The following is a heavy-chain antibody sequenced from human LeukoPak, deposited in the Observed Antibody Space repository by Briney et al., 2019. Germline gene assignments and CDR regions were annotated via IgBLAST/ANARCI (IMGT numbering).Heavy chain of an antibody. CDR2: IYPNSGGT. V-gene: IGHV1-2*02. D-gene: IGHD5-18*01. CDR3: AKERRGYSYGMSPFFDY. J-gene: IGHJ4*02. CDR1: GYTFTGYF. Sequence: GASVKVSCKASGYTFTGYFMHWVRQAPGQGLEWMGWIYPNSGGTNYAQKFQGRVTMTRDTSISTAYMELNSLRAEDTAVYYCAKERRGYSYGMSPFFDYWGLGTLVTVSS.